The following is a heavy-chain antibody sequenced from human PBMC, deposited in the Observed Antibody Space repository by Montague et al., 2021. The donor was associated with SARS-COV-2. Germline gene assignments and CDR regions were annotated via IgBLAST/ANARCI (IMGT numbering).Heavy chain of an antibody. D-gene: IGHD6-19*01. Sequence: PALVKPTQTLTLTCTFSGFSLSTSGVGVGWIRQPPGRALEWLALIYWDDDKRYSPSLKSRLTITKDTFKNQVVLTMANMDPVDTATYYCAHRQGRQWLAGGYFDYWGQGTLVTVSS. CDR1: GFSLSTSGVG. V-gene: IGHV2-5*02. CDR2: IYWDDDK. CDR3: AHRQGRQWLAGGYFDY. J-gene: IGHJ4*02.